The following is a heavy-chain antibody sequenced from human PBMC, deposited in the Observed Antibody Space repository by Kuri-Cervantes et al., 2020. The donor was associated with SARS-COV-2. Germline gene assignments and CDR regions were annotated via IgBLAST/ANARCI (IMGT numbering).Heavy chain of an antibody. CDR1: GFNFNNVW. Sequence: GASLKISCAASGFNFNNVWMNWVRQAPGKGLEWVGRIRSKTDGGTADYAAPVKGRFTISRDDSKNTLYLQMNSLKTDDKAVYYCFTWLDYWGRGTQVTVSS. CDR2: IRSKTDGGTA. D-gene: IGHD3-22*01. J-gene: IGHJ4*02. V-gene: IGHV3-15*07. CDR3: FTWLDY.